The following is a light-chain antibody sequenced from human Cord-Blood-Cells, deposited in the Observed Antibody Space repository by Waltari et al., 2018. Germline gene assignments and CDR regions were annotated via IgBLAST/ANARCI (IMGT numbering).Light chain of an antibody. CDR3: NSRDSSGNHYV. CDR1: SLRSYY. J-gene: IGLJ1*01. V-gene: IGLV3-19*01. CDR2: GKN. Sequence: SSELTQDPAVSVALGQTVRITCQGDSLRSYYASWYQQKPGQAPVLVILGKNNRPAGIPDRFSGSSSGNTASLTITGAQAEDEADYYCNSRDSSGNHYVFGTGTKVTVL.